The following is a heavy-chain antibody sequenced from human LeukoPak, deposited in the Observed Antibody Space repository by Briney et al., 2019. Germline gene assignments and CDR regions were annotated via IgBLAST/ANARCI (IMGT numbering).Heavy chain of an antibody. J-gene: IGHJ4*02. CDR1: GFTFSNYG. V-gene: IGHV3-48*02. CDR3: AREATLIQ. CDR2: IGSGSSPT. D-gene: IGHD1-1*01. Sequence: GGSLRLSCAASGFTFSNYGMSWVRQAPGKGLEWVSYIGSGSSPTYYAESMKGRFTVSRDNANNSLYLQMNSLRDEDTAVYYCAREATLIQWGQGTLVTVSS.